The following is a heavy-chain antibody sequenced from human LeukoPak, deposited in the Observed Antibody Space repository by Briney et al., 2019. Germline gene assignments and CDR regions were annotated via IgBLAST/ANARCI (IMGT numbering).Heavy chain of an antibody. V-gene: IGHV3-23*01. CDR1: GFTVSSNY. D-gene: IGHD2-15*01. Sequence: PGGSLRLSCAASGFTVSSNYMSWVRQAPGKGLEWVSAISGSGGSTYYADSVKGRFTISRDNSKNTLYLQMNSLRAEDTAVYYCAKVAPDIVVVVAAIQGWFDPWGQGTLVTVSS. CDR2: ISGSGGST. CDR3: AKVAPDIVVVVAAIQGWFDP. J-gene: IGHJ5*02.